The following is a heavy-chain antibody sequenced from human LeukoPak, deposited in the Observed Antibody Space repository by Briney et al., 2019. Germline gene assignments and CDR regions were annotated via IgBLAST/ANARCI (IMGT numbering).Heavy chain of an antibody. CDR3: ARDDTSSWYQEY. Sequence: GGSLRLSCAASGFTFSDYSMNWVRQAPGKGLEWVAYIKSNIYYADSVKGRFTISRDNAKNLVYLQMKSLTAEDTAVYYCARDDTSSWYQEYWGQGTLVTVSS. CDR2: IKSNI. D-gene: IGHD2-2*01. CDR1: GFTFSDYS. J-gene: IGHJ4*02. V-gene: IGHV3-69-1*02.